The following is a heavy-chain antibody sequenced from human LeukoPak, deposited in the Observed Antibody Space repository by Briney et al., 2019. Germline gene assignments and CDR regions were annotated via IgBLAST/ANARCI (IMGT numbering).Heavy chain of an antibody. V-gene: IGHV4-59*11. CDR1: GGSISSHY. CDR3: ARDRLFRVEAYYYYYMDV. Sequence: SETLSLTCTVSGGSISSHYWSWIRQPPGKGLEWIGYIYYSGSTNYNPSLKSRVTISVDTSKNQLSLKQSSVTAADTAVYYCARDRLFRVEAYYYYYMDVWGQGTTVTVSS. J-gene: IGHJ6*03. D-gene: IGHD2-15*01. CDR2: IYYSGST.